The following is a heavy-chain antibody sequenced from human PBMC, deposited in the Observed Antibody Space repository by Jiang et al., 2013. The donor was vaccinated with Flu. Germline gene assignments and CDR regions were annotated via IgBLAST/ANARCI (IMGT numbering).Heavy chain of an antibody. J-gene: IGHJ4*02. CDR2: IDWDDNK. Sequence: KPTQTLTLTCTFSGFSLSTSGMCVSWIRQPPGKALEWLARIDWDDNKDYSTSLKTRLTISKDTSKNQVVLTMTDMDPVDTATYYCARSPLGYCSGASCYSAYYFDYWGQGTLVTVSS. V-gene: IGHV2-70*11. CDR1: GFSLSTSGMC. CDR3: ARSPLGYCSGASCYSAYYFDY. D-gene: IGHD2-15*01.